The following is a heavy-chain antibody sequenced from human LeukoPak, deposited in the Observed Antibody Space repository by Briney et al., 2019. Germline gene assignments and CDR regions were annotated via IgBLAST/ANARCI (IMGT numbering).Heavy chain of an antibody. Sequence: PGGSLRLSCAASGFTFSNYDMHWVRQAPGKGLEWVAVISFDGSRKYYAGSVRGRFSISRDNSKNTMYLQMNSLRVEDTAVYYCARARSGPFDYWGQGTLVTVSS. J-gene: IGHJ4*02. V-gene: IGHV3-30*19. CDR2: ISFDGSRK. CDR1: GFTFSNYD. CDR3: ARARSGPFDY. D-gene: IGHD2-15*01.